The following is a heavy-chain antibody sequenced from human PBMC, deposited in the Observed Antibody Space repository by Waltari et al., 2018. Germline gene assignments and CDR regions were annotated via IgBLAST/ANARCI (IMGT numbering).Heavy chain of an antibody. CDR2: ISYDGSNK. V-gene: IGHV3-30-3*01. CDR1: GFTFSSYA. Sequence: QVQLVESGGGVVQPGRSLRLSCAASGFTFSSYAMHWVRQAPGKGLEWVAVISYDGSNKYYADSVKGRFTISRDNSKNTLYLQMNSLRAEDTAVHYCARDSAEELRQEGDYYYYGMDVWGQGTTVTVSS. D-gene: IGHD1-7*01. CDR3: ARDSAEELRQEGDYYYYGMDV. J-gene: IGHJ6*02.